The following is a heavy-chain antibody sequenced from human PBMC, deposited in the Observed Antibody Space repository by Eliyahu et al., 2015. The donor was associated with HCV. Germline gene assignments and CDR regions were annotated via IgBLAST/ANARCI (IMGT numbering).Heavy chain of an antibody. D-gene: IGHD6-13*01. J-gene: IGHJ5*02. V-gene: IGHV2-70*01. Sequence: QVTLRESGPALVKPTQTLTLTCTFSGFSLSTSGMCVSWIRQPPGKALEWLALIDWDDDKYYNTSLKTRLTISKDTSKNQVVLTMTNMDPVDTATYYCARMFVSAAGPHTHNWFDPWGQGTLVTVSS. CDR3: ARMFVSAAGPHTHNWFDP. CDR1: GFSLSTSGMC. CDR2: IDWDDDK.